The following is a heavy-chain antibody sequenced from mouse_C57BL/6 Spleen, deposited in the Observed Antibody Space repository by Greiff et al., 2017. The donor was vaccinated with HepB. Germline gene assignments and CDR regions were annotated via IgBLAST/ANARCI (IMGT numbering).Heavy chain of an antibody. J-gene: IGHJ2*01. D-gene: IGHD2-1*01. V-gene: IGHV5-4*03. CDR1: GFTFSSYA. CDR3: ARNYGNYQGPFDY. Sequence: DVMLVESGGGLVKPGGSLKLSCAASGFTFSSYAMSWVRQTPEKRLEWVATISDGGSYTYYPDNVKGRFTISRDNAKNNLYLQMSHLKSEDTAMYYCARNYGNYQGPFDYWGQGTTLTVSS. CDR2: ISDGGSYT.